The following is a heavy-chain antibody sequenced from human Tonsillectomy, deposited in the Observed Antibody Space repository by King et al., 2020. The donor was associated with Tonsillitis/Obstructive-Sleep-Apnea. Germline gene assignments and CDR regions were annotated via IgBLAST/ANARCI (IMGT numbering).Heavy chain of an antibody. V-gene: IGHV4-59*01. J-gene: IGHJ3*02. CDR3: ARFLGGCSSTSCHDAFDI. Sequence: QLQESGPGLVKPSETLSLTCTVSGGSISSYYWSWIRPPPGKGLEWIGYIYYSGSTNYNPSLKSRVTISVDTSKNQFSLKLSSVTAADTAVYYCARFLGGCSSTSCHDAFDIWGQGTMVTVSS. CDR1: GGSISSYY. D-gene: IGHD2-2*01. CDR2: IYYSGST.